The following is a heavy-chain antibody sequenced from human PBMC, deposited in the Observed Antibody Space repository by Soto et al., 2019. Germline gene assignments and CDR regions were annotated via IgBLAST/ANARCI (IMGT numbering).Heavy chain of an antibody. CDR2: ISYDGSNK. CDR1: GFTFSSYA. D-gene: IGHD3-22*01. Sequence: GGSLRLSCAASGFTFSSYAMHWVRQAPGKGLEWVALISYDGSNKYYADSVKGRLTISRDNSKNSLYLQRNSLRAEDTAVYYCARDPPWNYYDCSGYLGAGDYWGQGTLVTVSS. V-gene: IGHV3-30-3*01. CDR3: ARDPPWNYYDCSGYLGAGDY. J-gene: IGHJ4*02.